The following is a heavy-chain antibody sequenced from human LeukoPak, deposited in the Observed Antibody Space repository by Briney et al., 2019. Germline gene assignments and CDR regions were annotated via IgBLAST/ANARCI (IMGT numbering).Heavy chain of an antibody. D-gene: IGHD6-6*01. Sequence: SETLSLTCTVSGGSISSYYWSWIRQPPGKGLEWIRYIYYSGSTNYNPSLKSRVTISVDTSKNQFSLKLSSVTAADTAVYYCARGVRSIAARKSAFDIWGQGTMVTVSS. V-gene: IGHV4-59*01. CDR1: GGSISSYY. CDR2: IYYSGST. CDR3: ARGVRSIAARKSAFDI. J-gene: IGHJ3*02.